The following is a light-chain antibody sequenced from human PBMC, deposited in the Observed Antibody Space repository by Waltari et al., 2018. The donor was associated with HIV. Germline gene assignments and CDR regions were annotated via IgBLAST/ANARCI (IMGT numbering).Light chain of an antibody. J-gene: IGKJ1*01. CDR3: QQYYSTPVGT. CDR2: WAS. Sequence: DIVMTQSPDSLAVSLGERATINCKSSQSVLYSSNNKNYLAWYQQKPGQPPKLLIYWASTRESGFPDRFSGSGSGTDFTLTISSLQAEDVAVYYCQQYYSTPVGTFGQGTKVEIK. CDR1: QSVLYSSNNKNY. V-gene: IGKV4-1*01.